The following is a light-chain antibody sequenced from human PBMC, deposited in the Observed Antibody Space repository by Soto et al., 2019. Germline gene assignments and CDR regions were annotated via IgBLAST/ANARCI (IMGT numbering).Light chain of an antibody. J-gene: IGLJ1*01. CDR2: DVS. V-gene: IGLV2-14*01. Sequence: QSALTQPASVSGSPGQSITISCTGTSSDVGGYNYVSWYQQHPGKAPKFMIYDVSNRPSGVSNRFSGSNSGNTASLTISGLQAEDEADSYCCSYTTSNTRQIVFGTGTKLTVL. CDR3: CSYTTSNTRQIV. CDR1: SSDVGGYNY.